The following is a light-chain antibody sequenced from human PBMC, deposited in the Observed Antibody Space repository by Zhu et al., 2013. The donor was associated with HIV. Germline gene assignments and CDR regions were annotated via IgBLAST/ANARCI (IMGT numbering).Light chain of an antibody. CDR1: QSVSSF. CDR2: DAS. J-gene: IGKJ1*01. V-gene: IGKV3-11*02. CDR3: QQYGSSSWT. Sequence: EIVLTQSPATLSLSPGERATLSCRASQSVSSFLAWYQQKPGQAPRLLIYDASNRATGIADRFSGSGSGRDFTLTITRLEPEDFATYFCQQYGSSSWTFGQGTKVELK.